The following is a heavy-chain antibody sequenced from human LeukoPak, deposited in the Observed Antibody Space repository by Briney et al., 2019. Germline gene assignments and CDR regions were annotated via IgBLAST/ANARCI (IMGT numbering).Heavy chain of an antibody. Sequence: GGSLRLSCAASGFTFSRYWMHWVRQAPGKGLVWVSRIASDGSTVYADSVKGRFTISRDNAKDTVYLQMNSLRVEDTAVYYCIGSGGWPGYWGQGTLVTVPS. CDR1: GFTFSRYW. J-gene: IGHJ4*02. V-gene: IGHV3-74*01. D-gene: IGHD1-26*01. CDR3: IGSGGWPGY. CDR2: IASDGST.